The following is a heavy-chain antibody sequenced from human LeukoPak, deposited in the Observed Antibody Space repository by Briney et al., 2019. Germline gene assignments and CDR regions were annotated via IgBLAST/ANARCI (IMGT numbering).Heavy chain of an antibody. V-gene: IGHV4-59*01. D-gene: IGHD3-9*01. J-gene: IGHJ2*01. CDR1: GGSISSYY. Sequence: SETLSLTCTVSGGSISSYYWSWIRQPPGKGLEWIGFIYYSGSTNYNPSLKSRLTISVDTSENQFSLKLSSVTAADTAVYYCARVKGTGLWYFDLWGRGTLVTVSS. CDR2: IYYSGST. CDR3: ARVKGTGLWYFDL.